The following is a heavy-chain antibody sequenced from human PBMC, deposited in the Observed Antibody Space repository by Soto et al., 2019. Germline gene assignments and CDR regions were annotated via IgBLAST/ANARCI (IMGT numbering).Heavy chain of an antibody. CDR3: ARDTEMATISLYYYYGMDV. Sequence: GGSLRLSCAACGFTFSRYAMHWVRQAPGKGLEWVAVISYDGSNKYYADSVKGRFTISRDNSKNTLYLQMNSLRAEDTAVYYCARDTEMATISLYYYYGMDVWGQGTTVTVSS. V-gene: IGHV3-30-3*01. CDR1: GFTFSRYA. D-gene: IGHD5-12*01. J-gene: IGHJ6*02. CDR2: ISYDGSNK.